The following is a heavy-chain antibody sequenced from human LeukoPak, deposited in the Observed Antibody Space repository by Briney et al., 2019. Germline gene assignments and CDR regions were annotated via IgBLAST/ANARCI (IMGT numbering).Heavy chain of an antibody. CDR1: EFTVSNNC. J-gene: IGHJ4*02. V-gene: IGHV3-23*01. CDR3: AKQLGYCSDGSCYFPY. Sequence: PGGSLRLSCVASEFTVSNNCMSWVRQAPGKGLEWVSAISNNGGYTYYADSVQGRFTISRDNSKSTLCLQMNSLRAEDTAVYYCAKQLGYCSDGSCYFPYWGQGTLVTVSS. CDR2: ISNNGGYT. D-gene: IGHD2-15*01.